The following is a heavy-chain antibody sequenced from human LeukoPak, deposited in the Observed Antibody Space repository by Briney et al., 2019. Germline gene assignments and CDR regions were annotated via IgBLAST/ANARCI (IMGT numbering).Heavy chain of an antibody. D-gene: IGHD3-16*01. CDR3: ARVPRGGDRFDP. Sequence: SETLSLTCTVSGGSISSYYWSWIRQPPGKGLEWIGYIYYSGSTNYNPSLKSRVTISVDTSKNQFSLKLSSVTAADTAVYYCARVPRGGDRFDPWGQGTLVTVSS. V-gene: IGHV4-59*01. CDR1: GGSISSYY. J-gene: IGHJ5*02. CDR2: IYYSGST.